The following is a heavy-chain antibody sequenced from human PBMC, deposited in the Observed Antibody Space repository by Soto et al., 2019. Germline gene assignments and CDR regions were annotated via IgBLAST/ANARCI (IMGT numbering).Heavy chain of an antibody. D-gene: IGHD6-19*01. V-gene: IGHV3-23*01. CDR2: ISGSGGST. Sequence: GGSLRLSCAASGFTFSSYAMSWVRQAPGKGLEWVSAISGSGGSTYYADSVKGRFTISRDNSKNTLYLQMNSLRAEDTAVYYCASLSGWYLNYYYGMDVWGQGTTVTVSS. J-gene: IGHJ6*02. CDR3: ASLSGWYLNYYYGMDV. CDR1: GFTFSSYA.